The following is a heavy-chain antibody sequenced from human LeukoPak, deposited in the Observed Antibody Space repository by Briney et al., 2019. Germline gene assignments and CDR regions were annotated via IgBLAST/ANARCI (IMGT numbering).Heavy chain of an antibody. CDR2: IYNTVDT. V-gene: IGHV4-59*01. J-gene: IGHJ4*02. CDR3: ARRRYYDTTGYNPTYYFDF. D-gene: IGHD3-22*01. CDR1: GDSIIGYY. Sequence: SETLSLTCTISGDSIIGYYWTWIRQSPGKGLEYIGYIYNTVDTNYNPSLKRRVTISIDMSNSQFSLRLTSVTAADPAVYYCARRRYYDTTGYNPTYYFDFWGQGAQVTVSS.